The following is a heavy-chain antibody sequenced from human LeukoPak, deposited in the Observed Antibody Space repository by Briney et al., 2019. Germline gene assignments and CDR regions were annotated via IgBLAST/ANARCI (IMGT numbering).Heavy chain of an antibody. V-gene: IGHV3-33*01. CDR3: ARDQVRRGGDYYGMDV. D-gene: IGHD2-21*01. Sequence: GGSLRLSCAASGFTFSSYGMHWVRQAPGKGLEWVAVIWYDGSNKYYADSVKGRFTISRDNSKNTLYLQMNSLRAEDTAGYYCARDQVRRGGDYYGMDVWGQGTTVTVSS. CDR2: IWYDGSNK. CDR1: GFTFSSYG. J-gene: IGHJ6*02.